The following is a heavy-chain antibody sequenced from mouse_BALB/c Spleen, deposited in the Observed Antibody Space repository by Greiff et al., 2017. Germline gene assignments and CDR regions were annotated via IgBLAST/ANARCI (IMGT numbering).Heavy chain of an antibody. V-gene: IGHV2-2*02. D-gene: IGHD2-1*01. CDR3: ARVIYYGNPYYYAMDY. J-gene: IGHJ4*01. CDR1: GFSFTSYG. Sequence: QVQLQQSGPGLVQPSQSLSITCTVSGFSFTSYGVHWVRQSPGKGLEWLGVIWSGGSTDYNAAFISRLSISKDNSKSQVFFKMNSLQANDTAIYYCARVIYYGNPYYYAMDYWGQGTSVTVSS. CDR2: IWSGGST.